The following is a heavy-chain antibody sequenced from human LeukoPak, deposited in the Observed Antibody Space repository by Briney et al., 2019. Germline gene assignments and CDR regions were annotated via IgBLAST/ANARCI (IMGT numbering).Heavy chain of an antibody. CDR1: GFTFSSYW. CDR2: IKQDGSEK. V-gene: IGHV3-7*01. CDR3: ARDALATIIKLYWYFDL. J-gene: IGHJ2*01. D-gene: IGHD5-24*01. Sequence: GGSLRLSCAASGFTFSSYWMSWVRQAPGKGLEWVANIKQDGSEKYYVDSVKGRFTISRDNAKNSLYLQMNSLRAEDTAVYYCARDALATIIKLYWYFDLWGRGTLVTVSS.